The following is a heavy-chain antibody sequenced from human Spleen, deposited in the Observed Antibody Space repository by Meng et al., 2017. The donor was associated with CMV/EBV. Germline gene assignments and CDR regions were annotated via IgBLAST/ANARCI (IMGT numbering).Heavy chain of an antibody. CDR2: ISGSGGTI. D-gene: IGHD3-16*01. V-gene: IGHV3-11*04. J-gene: IGHJ4*02. CDR3: ARDEGGELDY. CDR1: GFTFSDYY. Sequence: GESLKISCAASGFTFSDYYMSWIRQAPGKGLEWVSYISGSGGTIHYADSVKGRFTISRDNAKNSLHLQMNSLRPEDTAVYYCARDEGGELDYWGQGTLVTVSS.